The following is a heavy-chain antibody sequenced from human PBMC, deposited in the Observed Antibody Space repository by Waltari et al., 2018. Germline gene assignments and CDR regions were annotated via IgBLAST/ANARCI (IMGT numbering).Heavy chain of an antibody. D-gene: IGHD3-22*01. J-gene: IGHJ5*02. CDR1: GDSVSRNRPA. CDR2: IYYSGST. V-gene: IGHV4-59*11. CDR3: ARDYEDYYDSSGISWFDP. Sequence: QVQLQQSGPGLVKPSQTLSLTCAISGDSVSRNRPAWNWIRQSPGKGLEWIGYIYYSGSTNYNPSPKSRVTISVDTSKNQFSLKLSSVTAADTAVYYCARDYEDYYDSSGISWFDPWGQGTLVTVSS.